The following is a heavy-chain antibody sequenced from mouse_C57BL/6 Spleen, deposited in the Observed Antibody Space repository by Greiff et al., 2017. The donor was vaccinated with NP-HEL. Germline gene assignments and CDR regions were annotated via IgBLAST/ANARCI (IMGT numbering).Heavy chain of an antibody. D-gene: IGHD2-3*01. CDR1: GYTFTSYG. V-gene: IGHV1-81*01. Sequence: VKLQESGAELARPGASVKLSCKASGYTFTSYGISWVKQRTGQGLEWIGEIYPRSGNTYYNEKFKGKATLTADKSSSTAYMELRSLTSEDSAVYFCARYGYYVNYFDYWGQGTTLTVSS. CDR3: ARYGYYVNYFDY. CDR2: IYPRSGNT. J-gene: IGHJ2*01.